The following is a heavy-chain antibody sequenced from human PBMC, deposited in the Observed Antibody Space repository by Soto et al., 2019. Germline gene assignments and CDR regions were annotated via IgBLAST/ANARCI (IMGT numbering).Heavy chain of an antibody. CDR3: AKAIEQHLVRHALDI. Sequence: GGSLRLSCAASGFTFSSYAMSWVRQAPGKGLEWVSGIGGSGGYTYYADSVKGRFTISRDNSKNTVYLQINSLRAEDTAIYYCAKAIEQHLVRHALDIWGQGTKVTVSS. D-gene: IGHD6-13*01. V-gene: IGHV3-23*01. CDR1: GFTFSSYA. CDR2: IGGSGGYT. J-gene: IGHJ3*02.